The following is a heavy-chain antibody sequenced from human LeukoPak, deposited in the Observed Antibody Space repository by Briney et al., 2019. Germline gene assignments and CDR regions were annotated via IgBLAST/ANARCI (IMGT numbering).Heavy chain of an antibody. V-gene: IGHV3-66*01. CDR1: GFPFGSYA. J-gene: IGHJ4*02. CDR2: IYTGGNT. Sequence: AGGSLRLSCVASGFPFGSYAMNWVRQAPGKGLEWVSLIYTGGNTYYTDSVKGRFTLSRDNSKNTVYLQMNSLRVEDTAMYYCASISDLLYYFDSWGQGTLVTVSS. CDR3: ASISDLLYYFDS.